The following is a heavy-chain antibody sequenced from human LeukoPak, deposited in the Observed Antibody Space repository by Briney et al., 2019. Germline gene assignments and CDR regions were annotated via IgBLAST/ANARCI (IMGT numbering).Heavy chain of an antibody. V-gene: IGHV4-4*07. CDR2: IYTSGGT. CDR1: GGSINSYH. J-gene: IGHJ4*02. CDR3: ARGTYCSGGSCYPYYFDY. D-gene: IGHD2-15*01. Sequence: SETLSLTCTVSGGSINSYHWSWIRQPAGKGLEWIGRIYTSGGTNYNPSLKSRVTMSVDTPKNQFSLELSSVTAADTAVYYCARGTYCSGGSCYPYYFDYWGQGTLVTVSS.